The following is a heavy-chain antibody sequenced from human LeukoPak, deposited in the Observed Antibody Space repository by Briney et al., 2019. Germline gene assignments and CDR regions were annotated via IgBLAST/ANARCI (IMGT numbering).Heavy chain of an antibody. CDR3: ARGPYGTIFGVVITNYYYGMDV. CDR2: IKQDGSEK. CDR1: GFIFSSYW. J-gene: IGHJ6*02. V-gene: IGHV3-7*03. Sequence: GGSLRLSCAASGFIFSSYWMSWVRQAPGKGLEWVANIKQDGSEKYYVDSVKGRFTISRDNAKNSLYLQMNSLRAEDTAVYYCARGPYGTIFGVVITNYYYGMDVWGQGTTVTVSS. D-gene: IGHD3-3*01.